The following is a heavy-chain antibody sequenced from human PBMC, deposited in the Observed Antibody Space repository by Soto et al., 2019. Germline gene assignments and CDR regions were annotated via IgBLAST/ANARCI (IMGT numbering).Heavy chain of an antibody. D-gene: IGHD3-9*01. J-gene: IGHJ4*02. V-gene: IGHV3-30*03. CDR2: ASHDGSNE. CDR3: AGHVISFDWISPYDY. CDR1: GFTFTNYD. Sequence: QVELVESGGGVVQPGKSLRLSCAVSGFTFTNYDMHWVRQAPGKGLEWVAVASHDGSNEYYADSVKGRFTIFRGNSKNTLYRQMHSLTSEDTALYYCAGHVISFDWISPYDYWGQGTIVTVSS.